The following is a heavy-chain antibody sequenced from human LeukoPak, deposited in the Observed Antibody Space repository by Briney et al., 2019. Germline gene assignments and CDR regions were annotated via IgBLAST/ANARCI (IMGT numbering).Heavy chain of an antibody. CDR1: GYTFTGYY. Sequence: ASVKVSCKASGYTFTGYYMHWVRQAPGQGLEWMGWTTPNSGGTNYAQKFQGRVTMTRDTSISTAYMELSRLRSDDTAVYYCARDLHYYYDSSGYYPDAFDIWGQGTMVTVSS. CDR3: ARDLHYYYDSSGYYPDAFDI. V-gene: IGHV1-2*02. CDR2: TTPNSGGT. D-gene: IGHD3-22*01. J-gene: IGHJ3*02.